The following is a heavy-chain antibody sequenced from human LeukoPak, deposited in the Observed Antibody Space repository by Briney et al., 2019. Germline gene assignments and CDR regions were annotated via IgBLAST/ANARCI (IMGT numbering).Heavy chain of an antibody. CDR1: GGSINNSY. CDR3: ARTVSGDYYGMDV. J-gene: IGHJ6*02. Sequence: PSETLSLTRTVSGGSINNSYWSWVRQPPGKGLEWIGCTSYSGSTNYNPSLKSRVTMSVDTSTDQFSLRLISVTAADTAVYYCARTVSGDYYGMDVWGQGTTVTVSS. V-gene: IGHV4-59*08. D-gene: IGHD1-26*01. CDR2: TSYSGST.